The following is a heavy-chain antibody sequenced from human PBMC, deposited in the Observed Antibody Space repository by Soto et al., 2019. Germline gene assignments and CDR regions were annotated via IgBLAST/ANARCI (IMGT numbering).Heavy chain of an antibody. V-gene: IGHV5-51*01. CDR1: GYKFTSSW. J-gene: IGHJ5*02. Sequence: GESLKSACRTLGYKFTSSWIAWVRQMPGQGLEWMGIIFPSDSATRYSPSFQGQVTISAARSTSTVFLQWASLKASDTALYFCARKDKSGYFNWFDPWGQGTLVTVSS. CDR2: IFPSDSAT. CDR3: ARKDKSGYFNWFDP. D-gene: IGHD3-22*01.